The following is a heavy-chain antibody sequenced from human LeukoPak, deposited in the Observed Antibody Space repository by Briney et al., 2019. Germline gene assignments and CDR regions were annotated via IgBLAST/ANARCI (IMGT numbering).Heavy chain of an antibody. CDR3: ASLLNGGVAHWFDP. D-gene: IGHD7-27*01. CDR2: IYYSGNT. J-gene: IGHJ5*02. Sequence: SETLSLTCTVSGGSTSNTNYYRGWIRQPPGRGLEWIGNIYYSGNTYYNSSLKSRVTISVDTSKNQFSLKLSSVTAADTAVYYCASLLNGGVAHWFDPWGQGTLVTVSS. V-gene: IGHV4-39*01. CDR1: GGSTSNTNYY.